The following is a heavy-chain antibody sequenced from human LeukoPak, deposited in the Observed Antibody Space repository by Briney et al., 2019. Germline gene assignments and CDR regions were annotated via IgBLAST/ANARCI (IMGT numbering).Heavy chain of an antibody. Sequence: ASVKVSCKASGYTFTGNYIHWVRQAPGQGLEWMGWINPNSGGTNYAQRFQGRVTMTRDTSISTAYMDLSRLRSEDTAVYYCATEPPDYYDSSGYVYWGQGTLVTVSS. D-gene: IGHD3-22*01. CDR3: ATEPPDYYDSSGYVY. J-gene: IGHJ4*02. CDR2: INPNSGGT. CDR1: GYTFTGNY. V-gene: IGHV1-2*02.